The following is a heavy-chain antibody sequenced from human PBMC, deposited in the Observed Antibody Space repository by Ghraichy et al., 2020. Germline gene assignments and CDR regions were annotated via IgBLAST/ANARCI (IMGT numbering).Heavy chain of an antibody. D-gene: IGHD2-15*01. Sequence: SETLSLTCAVYGGSFSGYYWSWIRQPPGKGLEWIGEINHSGSTNYNPSLKSRVTISVDTSKNQFSLKLSSVTAADTAVYYCARAELGYCSVGSCYTPFDYWGQGTLVTVSS. CDR2: INHSGST. J-gene: IGHJ4*02. V-gene: IGHV4-34*01. CDR1: GGSFSGYY. CDR3: ARAELGYCSVGSCYTPFDY.